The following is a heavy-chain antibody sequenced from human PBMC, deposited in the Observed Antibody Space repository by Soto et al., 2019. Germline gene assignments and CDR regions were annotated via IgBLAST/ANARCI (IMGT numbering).Heavy chain of an antibody. V-gene: IGHV5-51*01. CDR1: GYSFTSYW. D-gene: IGHD6-13*01. J-gene: IGHJ5*02. CDR3: ARSSGQQLGRGWFDP. Sequence: GESLKISCNGSGYSFTSYWSGWVRQMPGKGLEWMGIIYPGDSDTRYSPSFQGQVTISADKSISTAYLQWSSLQASDTAMYYCARSSGQQLGRGWFDPWGQGTLVTVSS. CDR2: IYPGDSDT.